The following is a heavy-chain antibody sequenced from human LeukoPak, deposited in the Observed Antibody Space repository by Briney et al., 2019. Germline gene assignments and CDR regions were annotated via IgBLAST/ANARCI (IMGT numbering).Heavy chain of an antibody. Sequence: GESLKISCKGSGYSFTSYWISRVRQMPGKGLEWMGRIDPSDSYTNYSPSFQGHVTISADKSISTAYLQWSSLKASDTAMYYCARSEAVAGTINYWGQGTLVTVSS. CDR2: IDPSDSYT. J-gene: IGHJ4*02. V-gene: IGHV5-10-1*01. CDR3: ARSEAVAGTINY. D-gene: IGHD6-19*01. CDR1: GYSFTSYW.